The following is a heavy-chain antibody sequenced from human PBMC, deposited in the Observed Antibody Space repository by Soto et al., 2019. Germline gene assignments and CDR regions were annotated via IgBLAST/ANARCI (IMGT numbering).Heavy chain of an antibody. CDR3: VKDRNTVIGNYFFDY. CDR2: INWDGGST. J-gene: IGHJ4*02. Sequence: DVHLVESGGVVVQPGGSLRLSCAASGFTFDDYSMHWVRQAPGKGLEWISLINWDGGSTYYADSVKGLFTISRDNRKNSPVLEMNSLTSEDTAFYDCVKDRNTVIGNYFFDYWGQGTLVTVSS. D-gene: IGHD3-22*01. CDR1: GFTFDDYS. V-gene: IGHV3-43*01.